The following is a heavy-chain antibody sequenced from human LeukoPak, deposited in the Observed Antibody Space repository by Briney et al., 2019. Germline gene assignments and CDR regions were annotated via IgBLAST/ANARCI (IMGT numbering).Heavy chain of an antibody. D-gene: IGHD3-9*01. CDR1: GGSISSGGYY. J-gene: IGHJ3*02. Sequence: SQTLSLTCTVSGGSISSGGYYWSWIRQHPGKGLEWTGCIYNSGNTYYNPSLRSRVTISVDTSKNQFSLKLTSVTAADTAVYYCAGEARGNHAILTGYGQARAFDIWGQGTMVTVSS. CDR2: IYNSGNT. CDR3: AGEARGNHAILTGYGQARAFDI. V-gene: IGHV4-31*03.